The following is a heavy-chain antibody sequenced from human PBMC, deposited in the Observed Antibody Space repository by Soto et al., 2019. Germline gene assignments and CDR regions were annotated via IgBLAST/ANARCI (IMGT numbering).Heavy chain of an antibody. CDR2: ISYDGSNK. CDR1: GFTFSSYG. D-gene: IGHD3-22*01. V-gene: IGHV3-30*18. Sequence: PGGSLRLSCAASGFTFSSYGMHWVRQAPGKGLEWVAVISYDGSNKYYADSVKGRFTISRDNSKNTLYLQMNSLRAEDTAVYYCAKAEGIVVVITGSFDYWGQGTLVTSPQ. J-gene: IGHJ4*02. CDR3: AKAEGIVVVITGSFDY.